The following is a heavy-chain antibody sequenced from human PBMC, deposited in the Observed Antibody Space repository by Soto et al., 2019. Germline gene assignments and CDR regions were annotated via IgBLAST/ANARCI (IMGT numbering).Heavy chain of an antibody. CDR3: ARDSTVTTSDY. CDR2: IYSGGST. CDR1: GLTVSSNY. J-gene: IGHJ4*02. V-gene: IGHV3-53*01. Sequence: GSLRLSCAASGLTVSSNYMSWVRQAPGKGLEWVSVIYSGGSTYYADSVKGRFTIYRDNSKNTLYLQMNSLRAEDTAVYYCARDSTVTTSDYWGQGTLVTVSS. D-gene: IGHD4-17*01.